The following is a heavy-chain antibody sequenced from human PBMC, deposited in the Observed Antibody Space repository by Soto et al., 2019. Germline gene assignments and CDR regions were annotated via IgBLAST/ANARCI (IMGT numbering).Heavy chain of an antibody. V-gene: IGHV1-18*01. CDR3: ARDKAELEVAGRFDP. D-gene: IGHD1-1*01. CDR2: ISAYNGNT. Sequence: ASVKVSCKASGYTFTSSGISWVRQAPGQGLEWMGWISAYNGNTNYAQKLQGRVTMTTDTSTSTAYMELRSLRSDDTAVYYCARDKAELEVAGRFDPWSQGTLVTVSS. CDR1: GYTFTSSG. J-gene: IGHJ5*02.